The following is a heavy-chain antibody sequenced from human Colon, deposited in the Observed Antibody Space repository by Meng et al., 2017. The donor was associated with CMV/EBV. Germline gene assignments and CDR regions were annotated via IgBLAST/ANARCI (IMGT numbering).Heavy chain of an antibody. J-gene: IGHJ4*02. CDR1: GFTFSSYA. CDR3: ARGRELAY. CDR2: ISYDGSNK. D-gene: IGHD1-26*01. V-gene: IGHV3-30*04. Sequence: GESLKISCVASGFTFSSYAMHWVRQAPGKGLEWVAVISYDGSNKYYADSVKGRFTISRDNSKNTLYLQMNSLRAEDTAVYYCARGRELAYWGQGTLVTVSS.